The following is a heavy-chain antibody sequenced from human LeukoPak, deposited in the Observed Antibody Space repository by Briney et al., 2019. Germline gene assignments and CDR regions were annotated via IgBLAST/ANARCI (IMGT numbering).Heavy chain of an antibody. CDR3: ARDPKGYSSGWYHGMDV. CDR2: IYYSGST. CDR1: GGSIRSYY. D-gene: IGHD6-19*01. J-gene: IGHJ6*02. Sequence: SETLSLTCTVSGGSIRSYYWSWIRQPPGKGLECIGYIYYSGSTNYNPSLKSRVTISVDTSKNQFSLKLRSVTAADTAVYYCARDPKGYSSGWYHGMDVWGQGTAVTVSS. V-gene: IGHV4-59*01.